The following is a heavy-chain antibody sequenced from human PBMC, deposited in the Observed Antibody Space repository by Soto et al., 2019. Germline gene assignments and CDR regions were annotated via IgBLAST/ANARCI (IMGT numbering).Heavy chain of an antibody. CDR3: ASAPYGVLDY. CDR2: ISSSSSTI. CDR1: GFTFSSYS. J-gene: IGHJ4*02. V-gene: IGHV3-48*01. Sequence: GGSLRLSCAASGFTFSSYSMNWVRQAPGKGLEWVSYISSSSSTIYYADSVKGRFTISRDNAKNSLYLQMNSLRAEDTAVYYCASAPYGVLDYWGQGTLVTVSS. D-gene: IGHD4-17*01.